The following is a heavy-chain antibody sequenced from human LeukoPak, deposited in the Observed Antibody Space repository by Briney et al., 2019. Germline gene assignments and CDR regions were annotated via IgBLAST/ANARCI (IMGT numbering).Heavy chain of an antibody. CDR3: ARDQYDTWSRRGNFDS. CDR1: XXXXGXXW. V-gene: IGHV3-7*03. D-gene: IGHD3-3*01. J-gene: IGHJ4*02. CDR2: XXLDGSEK. Sequence: GSLRLSCVAXXXXXGXXWMXXXRXXXXXXXXXXXXXXLDGSEKNYVDSVKGRFTISRDNTKNSLYLQMNSLRAEDTAVFYCARDQYDTWSRRGNFDSWGQGTLVIVSS.